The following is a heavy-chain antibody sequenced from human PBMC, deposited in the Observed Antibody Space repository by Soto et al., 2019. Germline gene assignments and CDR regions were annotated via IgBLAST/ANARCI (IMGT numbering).Heavy chain of an antibody. Sequence: GGSLRLSCAASGFTFSGSAMYWVRQASGKGLEWVGRIRSKANSYATAYAASVKGRFTISRDDSKNTAYLQMNSLKTEDTAVYYCTRHGATVTTANYYYYYMDVWGKGTTVTVSS. D-gene: IGHD4-4*01. CDR2: IRSKANSYAT. V-gene: IGHV3-73*01. CDR1: GFTFSGSA. CDR3: TRHGATVTTANYYYYYMDV. J-gene: IGHJ6*03.